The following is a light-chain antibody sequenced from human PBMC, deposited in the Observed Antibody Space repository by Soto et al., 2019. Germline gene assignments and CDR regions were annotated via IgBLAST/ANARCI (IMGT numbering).Light chain of an antibody. Sequence: EVVLTQSPGTLSLSPGERATLSCRASQSVSSNYLAWYQQKPGQALRLLIYGASSRATGIPDRFSGSGSGTDFTLTISRLEPEDFAVYYCQQYCSSPWTFGQGTKVEIK. CDR3: QQYCSSPWT. CDR2: GAS. V-gene: IGKV3-20*01. J-gene: IGKJ1*01. CDR1: QSVSSNY.